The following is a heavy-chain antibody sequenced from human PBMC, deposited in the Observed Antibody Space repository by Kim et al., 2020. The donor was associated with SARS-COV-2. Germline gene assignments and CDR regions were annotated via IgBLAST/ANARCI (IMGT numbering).Heavy chain of an antibody. D-gene: IGHD6-13*01. CDR1: GGSISSYY. CDR2: IYYSGST. J-gene: IGHJ4*02. Sequence: SETLSLTCTVSGGSISSYYWSWIRQPPGKGLEWIWYIYYSGSTNYNPSLKSRVTISVDTSKNQFSLKLSSVTAADTAVYYCASSRYSSSWESPGFDYWGQGTLVTVSS. V-gene: IGHV4-59*13. CDR3: ASSRYSSSWESPGFDY.